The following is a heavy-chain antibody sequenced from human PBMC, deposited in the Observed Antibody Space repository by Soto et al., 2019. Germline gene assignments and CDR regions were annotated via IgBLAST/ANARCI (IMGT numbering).Heavy chain of an antibody. J-gene: IGHJ4*02. CDR3: ARSYIVVVVAATPIDY. V-gene: IGHV1-3*01. D-gene: IGHD2-15*01. CDR1: GYTFTSYA. Sequence: ASSEGPCKASGYTFTSYAMHWVRQAPGQRLEWMGWINAGNGNTKYSQKFQGRVTITRDTSASTAYMELSSLRSEDTAVYYCARSYIVVVVAATPIDYWGQGTLVTLFS. CDR2: INAGNGNT.